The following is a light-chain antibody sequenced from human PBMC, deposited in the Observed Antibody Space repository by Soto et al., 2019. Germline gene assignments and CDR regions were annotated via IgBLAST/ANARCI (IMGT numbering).Light chain of an antibody. J-gene: IGKJ4*01. Sequence: DIQLTQSPSFLSASIGDRVIITCQASQGISSFLAWYQQKPGKAPNLLIYAASTLQSGVPSRFSGSGSGTEFTLTISTLQPEDSATYFCQQLKSYPLTFGGGTKVEIK. CDR3: QQLKSYPLT. V-gene: IGKV1-9*01. CDR2: AAS. CDR1: QGISSF.